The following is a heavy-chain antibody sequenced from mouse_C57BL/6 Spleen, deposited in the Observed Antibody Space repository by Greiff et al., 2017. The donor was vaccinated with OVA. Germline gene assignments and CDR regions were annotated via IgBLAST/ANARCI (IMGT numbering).Heavy chain of an antibody. V-gene: IGHV1-19*01. CDR1: GYTFTDYY. J-gene: IGHJ2*01. D-gene: IGHD1-1*01. CDR3: ARGATTVFDY. CDR2: INPYNGGT. Sequence: EVQLQQSGPVLVKPGASVKMSCKASGYTFTDYYMNWVKQSHGKSLEWIGVINPYNGGTSYNQKFKGKATLTVDKSSSTAYMELNSLTSEDSAVYYCARGATTVFDYWGQGTTLTVSS.